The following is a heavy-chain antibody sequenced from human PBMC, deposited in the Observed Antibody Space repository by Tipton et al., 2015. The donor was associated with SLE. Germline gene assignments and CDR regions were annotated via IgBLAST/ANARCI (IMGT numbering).Heavy chain of an antibody. J-gene: IGHJ4*02. Sequence: TLSLTCAVSGYSISSGYYWGWIRQPPGKGLEWIGYIYTSGSTNYNPSLKSRVTISVDTSKNQFSLKLSSVTAADTAVYYCARDSDYGDYVGYFDYWGQGTLVTVSS. CDR1: GYSISSGYY. D-gene: IGHD4-17*01. CDR2: IYTSGST. V-gene: IGHV4-38-2*02. CDR3: ARDSDYGDYVGYFDY.